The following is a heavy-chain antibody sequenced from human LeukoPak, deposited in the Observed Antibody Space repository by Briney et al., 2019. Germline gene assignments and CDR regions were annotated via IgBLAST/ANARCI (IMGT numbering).Heavy chain of an antibody. V-gene: IGHV3-23*01. CDR2: ISGSGGST. D-gene: IGHD3-22*01. J-gene: IGHJ5*02. CDR3: ANGGLWLPTRTA. CDR1: GFTLSTYA. Sequence: GGFLRLSCAASGFTLSTYAMSWVRQAPGKGLEWVSSISGSGGSTYYADSVKGRFTISRDNSKNTLYLQMNSLRVEDTAVYYCANGGLWLPTRTAWGQGTLVTVSS.